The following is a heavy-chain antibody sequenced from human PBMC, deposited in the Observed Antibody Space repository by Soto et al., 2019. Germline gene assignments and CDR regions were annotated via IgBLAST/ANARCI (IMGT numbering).Heavy chain of an antibody. CDR3: ARDVGDYDFWSGYLEPPYYGMDV. Sequence: SVKVSCKASGGTFSSYAISWVRQAPGQGLEWMGGTIPIFGTANYAQKFQGRVTITADKSTSTAYMELSSLRSEDTAVYYCARDVGDYDFWSGYLEPPYYGMDVWGQGTTVTVSS. CDR1: GGTFSSYA. V-gene: IGHV1-69*06. CDR2: TIPIFGTA. D-gene: IGHD3-3*01. J-gene: IGHJ6*02.